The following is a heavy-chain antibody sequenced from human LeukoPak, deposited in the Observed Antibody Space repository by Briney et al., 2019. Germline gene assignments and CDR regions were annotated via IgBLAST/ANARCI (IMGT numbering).Heavy chain of an antibody. V-gene: IGHV4-34*01. CDR2: INHSGST. CDR3: ARGLKGYDFWSGYYHNWFDP. Sequence: PSETLSLTCAVYGGSFSGYYWSWIRQSPGKGLEWIGEINHSGSTNYNPSLKSRVTISVDTSKNQFSLKLSSVTAADTAVYYCARGLKGYDFWSGYYHNWFDPWGQGTLVTVSS. CDR1: GGSFSGYY. D-gene: IGHD3-3*01. J-gene: IGHJ5*02.